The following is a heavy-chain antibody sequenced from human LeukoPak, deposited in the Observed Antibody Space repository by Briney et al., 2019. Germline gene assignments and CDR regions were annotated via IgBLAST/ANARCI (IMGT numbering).Heavy chain of an antibody. V-gene: IGHV3-23*01. CDR3: AISNYYDSSGYFD. Sequence: SGGSLRLSCAASGFTFSSYAMSWVRQAPGKGLEWVSAISGSGGSAYYADSVKGRFTISRDNSKNTLYLQMNSLRAEDTAVYYCAISNYYDSSGYFDWGQGTLVTVSS. CDR1: GFTFSSYA. J-gene: IGHJ4*02. CDR2: ISGSGGSA. D-gene: IGHD3-22*01.